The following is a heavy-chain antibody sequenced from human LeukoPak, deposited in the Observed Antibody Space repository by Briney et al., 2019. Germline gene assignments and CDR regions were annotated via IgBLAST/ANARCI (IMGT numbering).Heavy chain of an antibody. J-gene: IGHJ4*02. CDR2: ISSSGSTI. V-gene: IGHV3-11*01. CDR3: ATRKRTSVDY. CDR1: GFTFSDYY. Sequence: GWSLRLSYAASGFTFSDYYMSWIRQAAGKGLEWVSYISSSGSTIYYADSVKGRFTISRDNAKNSLYLQMNSLRAEDTAVYYCATRKRTSVDYWGQGTLVTVSS. D-gene: IGHD3/OR15-3a*01.